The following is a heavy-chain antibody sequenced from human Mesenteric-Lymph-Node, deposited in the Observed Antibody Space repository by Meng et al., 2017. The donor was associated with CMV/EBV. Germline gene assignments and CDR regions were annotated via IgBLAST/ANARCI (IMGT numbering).Heavy chain of an antibody. J-gene: IGHJ2*01. CDR3: ARSVVVTAIIWYFDL. CDR1: GGSCSGYY. Sequence: VYGGSCSGYYWSWIRQPPGQGLEWIGEINHSGSTNYNPSLKSRVTISVDTSKNQFSLKLSSVTAADTAVYYCARSVVVTAIIWYFDLWGRGTLVTVSS. D-gene: IGHD2-21*02. V-gene: IGHV4-34*01. CDR2: INHSGST.